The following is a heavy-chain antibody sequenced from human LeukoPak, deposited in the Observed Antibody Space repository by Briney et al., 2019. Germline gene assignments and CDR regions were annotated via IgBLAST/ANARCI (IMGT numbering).Heavy chain of an antibody. CDR3: ARYYDFWSGYYGGNYFDY. D-gene: IGHD3-3*01. CDR1: GGSISSHY. J-gene: IGHJ4*02. CDR2: IYYSGST. V-gene: IGHV4-59*11. Sequence: SETLSLTCTVSGGSISSHYWSWIRQPPGKGLEWIGYIYYSGSTNYNPSLKSQVTISVYTSKNQFSLKLSSVTAADTAVYYCARYYDFWSGYYGGNYFDYWGQGTLVTDSS.